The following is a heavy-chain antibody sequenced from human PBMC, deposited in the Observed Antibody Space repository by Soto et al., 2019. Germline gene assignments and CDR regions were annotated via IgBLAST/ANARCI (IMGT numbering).Heavy chain of an antibody. CDR3: AKDRITMVRGSSDYYYYGMDV. CDR1: GFTFSSYG. CDR2: ISYDGSNK. Sequence: GGSLRLSCAASGFTFSSYGMHWVRQAPGKGLEWVAVISYDGSNKYYADSVKGRFTISRDNSKNTLYLQMNSLRAEDTAVYYCAKDRITMVRGSSDYYYYGMDVWGQGTTVTVSS. D-gene: IGHD3-10*01. J-gene: IGHJ6*02. V-gene: IGHV3-30*18.